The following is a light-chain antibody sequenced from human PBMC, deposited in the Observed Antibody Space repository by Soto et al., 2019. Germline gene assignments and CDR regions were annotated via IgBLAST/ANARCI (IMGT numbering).Light chain of an antibody. CDR3: QQANSFPLT. CDR1: QGISSL. CDR2: TAS. J-gene: IGKJ4*01. V-gene: IGKV1-12*01. Sequence: DLQMTQSPSSVSASVGDRVTISCRASQGISSLLAWYQQKPGKAPNLLIHTASSLQSGVPSRFSGSGSGTDFTLTISSLQPEDFATYYCQQANSFPLTFGGGTKVEIK.